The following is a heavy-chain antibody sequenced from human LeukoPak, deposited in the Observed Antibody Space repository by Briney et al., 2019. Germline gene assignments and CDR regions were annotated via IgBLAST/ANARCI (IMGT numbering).Heavy chain of an antibody. Sequence: SETLSLTCTVSGGSISSYYWSWIRQPPGKGLEWIGYIYTSGSTNYNPPLKSRVTISVDTSKNQFSLKLSSVTAADTAVYYCARHTGGYSYGYSWPDWFDPWGQGTLVTVSS. J-gene: IGHJ5*02. D-gene: IGHD5-18*01. CDR1: GGSISSYY. CDR2: IYTSGST. V-gene: IGHV4-4*09. CDR3: ARHTGGYSYGYSWPDWFDP.